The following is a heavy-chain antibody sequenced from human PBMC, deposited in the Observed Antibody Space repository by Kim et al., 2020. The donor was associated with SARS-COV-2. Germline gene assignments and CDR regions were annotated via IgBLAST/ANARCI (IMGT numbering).Heavy chain of an antibody. J-gene: IGHJ6*02. CDR1: GFTFSSYA. V-gene: IGHV3-23*01. CDR2: ISGSGGST. D-gene: IGHD2-21*01. CDR3: AKDYSASDYYYYGMDV. Sequence: GGSLRLSCAASGFTFSSYAMSWVRQAPGKGLEWVSAISGSGGSTYYADSVKGRFTITRDNSKNTLKLQMNSLRAEDTAVYSCAKDYSASDYYYYGMDVWGQGTTVTVSS.